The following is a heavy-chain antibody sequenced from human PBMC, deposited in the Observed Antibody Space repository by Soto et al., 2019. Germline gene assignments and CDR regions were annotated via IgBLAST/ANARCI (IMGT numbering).Heavy chain of an antibody. Sequence: QVQLQESGPGLVKPSETLSLTCTVSGGSVSSGSYYWSWIRQPPGKGLEWIGYIYYSGSTNYNPSLKSRVTISVDTSKNQFSLKLSSVTAADTAVYYCARDREYCISTSCYPHGMDVWGQGTTVTVSS. V-gene: IGHV4-61*01. CDR3: ARDREYCISTSCYPHGMDV. CDR2: IYYSGST. CDR1: GGSVSSGSYY. J-gene: IGHJ6*02. D-gene: IGHD2-2*01.